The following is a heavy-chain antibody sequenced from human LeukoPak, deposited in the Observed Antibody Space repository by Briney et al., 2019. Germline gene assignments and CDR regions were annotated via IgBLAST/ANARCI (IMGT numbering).Heavy chain of an antibody. D-gene: IGHD3-3*01. Sequence: PSETLSLTCAVYGGSFSGYYWSWIRQPPGKGPECVGEINHSGSTNYNPSLQSRVTISVDTSTNQFALKLSSVTAADTAVYYCARVLPSSYYDFWSGYFYYYYGMDVWGQGTTVTVSS. CDR3: ARVLPSSYYDFWSGYFYYYYGMDV. CDR2: INHSGST. J-gene: IGHJ6*02. CDR1: GGSFSGYY. V-gene: IGHV4-34*01.